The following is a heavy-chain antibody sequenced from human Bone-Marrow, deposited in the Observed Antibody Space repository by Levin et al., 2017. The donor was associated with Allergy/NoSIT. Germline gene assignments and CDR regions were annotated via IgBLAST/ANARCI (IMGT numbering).Heavy chain of an antibody. CDR3: ARGLETPPPRSHRLRFLEWLFAEGGMDV. D-gene: IGHD3-3*01. Sequence: ASVKVSCKASGYNLTSFNLHWVRQATGQGLEWMGWMNPNSGKTAYPQKFQGRVTMTRDTSTSTAYMELSSLRSEDTAVYYCARGLETPPPRSHRLRFLEWLFAEGGMDVWGQGTTVTVSS. CDR1: GYNLTSFN. CDR2: MNPNSGKT. J-gene: IGHJ6*02. V-gene: IGHV1-8*01.